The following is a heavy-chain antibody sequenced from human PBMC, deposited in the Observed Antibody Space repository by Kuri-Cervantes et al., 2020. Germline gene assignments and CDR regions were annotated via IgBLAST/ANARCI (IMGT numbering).Heavy chain of an antibody. CDR3: ARDTGLGYSSSWVDAFDI. CDR2: INTNTGNP. D-gene: IGHD6-13*01. J-gene: IGHJ3*02. V-gene: IGHV7-4-1*01. Sequence: ASVKVSCKASGYTFTSYAMNWVRQAPGQGLEWMGWINTNTGNPTYAQGFTGRFVFSLDTSVSTAYLQICSLKAEDTAVYYCARDTGLGYSSSWVDAFDIWGQGTMVIVSS. CDR1: GYTFTSYA.